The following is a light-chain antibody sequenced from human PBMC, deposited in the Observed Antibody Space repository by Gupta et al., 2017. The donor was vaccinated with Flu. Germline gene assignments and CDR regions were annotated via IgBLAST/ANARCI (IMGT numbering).Light chain of an antibody. V-gene: IGKV3-20*01. CDR2: GAS. CDR3: LQYGSTRWT. J-gene: IGKJ1*01. CDR1: QTIISIY. Sequence: ATLSLSPGESATLSCRASQTIISIYLAWYPSKPGLAPRLLLYGASSRATDIPDRSPRSASGTNFTLTMIILAPEAFAVYYGLQYGSTRWTFGQGTKLEIK.